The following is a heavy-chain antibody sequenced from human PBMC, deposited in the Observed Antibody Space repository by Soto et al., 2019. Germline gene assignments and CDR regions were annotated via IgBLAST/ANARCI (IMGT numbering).Heavy chain of an antibody. V-gene: IGHV1-18*01. D-gene: IGHD2-2*01. Sequence: QVQLVQSVAEVKKPGASVKVSCKGLGYNFIKDGINWVRQATGQGLEWMGWISPYSGYTHSAQKFQGRLTLTTYTAATTDYMELRSLRSADTALYYCTREAIVVIPAAQPSHFDSWGQGTLVTVSS. CDR3: TREAIVVIPAAQPSHFDS. CDR1: GYNFIKDG. CDR2: ISPYSGYT. J-gene: IGHJ4*02.